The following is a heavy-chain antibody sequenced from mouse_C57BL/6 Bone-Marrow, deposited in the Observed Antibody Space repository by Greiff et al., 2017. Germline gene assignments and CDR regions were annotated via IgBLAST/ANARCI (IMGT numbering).Heavy chain of an antibody. CDR3: TRETAQATWCAY. CDR2: IDPETGGT. V-gene: IGHV1-15*01. J-gene: IGHJ3*01. CDR1: GYTFTDYE. Sequence: QVQLQQSGAELVRPGASVTLSCKASGYTFTDYEMHWVKQTPVHGLEWIGAIDPETGGTAYNQKFKGKAILTADKSSSTAYMELRSLTSEDSAVYYCTRETAQATWCAYWGQGTLVTVSA. D-gene: IGHD3-2*02.